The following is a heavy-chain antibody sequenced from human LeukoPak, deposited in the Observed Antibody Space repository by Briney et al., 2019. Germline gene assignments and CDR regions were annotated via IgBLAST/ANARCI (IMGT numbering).Heavy chain of an antibody. CDR2: IHPNSGGT. D-gene: IGHD3-10*01. V-gene: IGHV1-2*02. Sequence: ASVKVSCKTSGYTFTGYYMKWVRQAPGQGLEWMGWIHPNSGGTNYAPKFQGRITLTRDTSISTAYMELSSLRSDDTAVYYYARWQEGSGTYYIDYWGQGTLVTVSS. CDR3: ARWQEGSGTYYIDY. J-gene: IGHJ4*02. CDR1: GYTFTGYY.